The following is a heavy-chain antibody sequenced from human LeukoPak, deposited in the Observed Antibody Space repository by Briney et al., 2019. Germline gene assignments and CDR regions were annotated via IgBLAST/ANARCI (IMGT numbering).Heavy chain of an antibody. J-gene: IGHJ4*02. CDR2: IYYSGST. CDR3: ARDRYHYDSSGYYIVSFFDY. V-gene: IGHV4-59*01. Sequence: KPSETLSLTCTVSGGSINSYYWSWIRQPPGKGLEWIGYIYYSGSTNYNPSLKSRVTMSVDTSKNQFSLKLSSVTAADTAVYYCARDRYHYDSSGYYIVSFFDYWGQGALVTVPS. D-gene: IGHD3-22*01. CDR1: GGSINSYY.